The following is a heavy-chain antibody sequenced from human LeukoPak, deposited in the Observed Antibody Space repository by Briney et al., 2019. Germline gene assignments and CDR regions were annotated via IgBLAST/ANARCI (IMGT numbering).Heavy chain of an antibody. D-gene: IGHD3-22*01. CDR2: IYPGDSDT. CDR1: GYSFTSYW. J-gene: IGHJ4*02. CDR3: AKGRYYYDSSGSRRHSFDY. V-gene: IGHV5-51*01. Sequence: GESLKISCKGSGYSFTSYWIGWVRQMPGKGLEWMGIIYPGDSDTRYSPSVQGQVTISADKSISTAYLQWSSLKASDTAMYYCAKGRYYYDSSGSRRHSFDYWGQGTLVTVSS.